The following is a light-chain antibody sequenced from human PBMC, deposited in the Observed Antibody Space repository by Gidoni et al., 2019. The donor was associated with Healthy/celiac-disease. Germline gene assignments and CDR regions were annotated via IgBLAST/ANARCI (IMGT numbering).Light chain of an antibody. V-gene: IGKV3-15*01. J-gene: IGKJ1*01. CDR3: QQYNNWPLG. Sequence: EIVMTQSPATLSVSPGERATLSCRASQSVSSNLAWYQQKPGQAPRLLIYGASTRATCIPARFSGSGSGTEFTLTISSLQSEDFAVYYCQQYNNWPLGFGQGTKVEIK. CDR1: QSVSSN. CDR2: GAS.